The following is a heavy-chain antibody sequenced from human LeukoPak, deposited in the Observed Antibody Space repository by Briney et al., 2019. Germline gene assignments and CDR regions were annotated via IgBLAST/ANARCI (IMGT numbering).Heavy chain of an antibody. CDR1: GFTFDDYA. CDR2: ISWNSGSI. D-gene: IGHD1-7*01. CDR3: AKGFPPRLELDVDAFDI. Sequence: PGRSLRLSCAASGFTFDDYAMHWVRQAPGKGLEWVSGISWNSGSIGYADSVKGRFTISRDNAKNSLYLQMNSLRAEDTALYYCAKGFPPRLELDVDAFDIWGQGTMVTVSS. V-gene: IGHV3-9*01. J-gene: IGHJ3*02.